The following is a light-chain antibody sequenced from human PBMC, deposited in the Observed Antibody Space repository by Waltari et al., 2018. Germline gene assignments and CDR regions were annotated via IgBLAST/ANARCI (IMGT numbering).Light chain of an antibody. Sequence: ELVITQSPATVAVSPGETANVPCRASQSVNRAIAWYQQKPGQAPRLLIYGASARATGVPARFSGSGSGTEFTLTIANLQSEDFAFYHCQQYNNWPPLWASGQGTKLEI. CDR2: GAS. V-gene: IGKV3-15*01. CDR3: QQYNNWPPLWA. J-gene: IGKJ1*01. CDR1: QSVNRA.